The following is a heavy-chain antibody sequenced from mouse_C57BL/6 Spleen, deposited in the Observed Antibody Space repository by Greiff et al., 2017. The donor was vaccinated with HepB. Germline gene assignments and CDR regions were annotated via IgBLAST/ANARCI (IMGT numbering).Heavy chain of an antibody. V-gene: IGHV1-64*01. CDR1: GYTFTSYW. CDR2: IHPNSGST. J-gene: IGHJ1*03. D-gene: IGHD1-1*01. Sequence: QVQLQQPGAELVKPGASVKLSCKASGYTFTSYWMHWVKQRPGQGLEWIGMIHPNSGSTNYNEKFKSKATLTVDKSSSTAYMQLSSLTSEDSAVYYCVDYDGSSSHWYFDVWGTGTTVTVSS. CDR3: VDYDGSSSHWYFDV.